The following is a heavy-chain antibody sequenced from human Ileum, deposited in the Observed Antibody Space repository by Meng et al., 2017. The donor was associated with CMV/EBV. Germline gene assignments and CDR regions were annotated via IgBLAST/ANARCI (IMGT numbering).Heavy chain of an antibody. Sequence: VQLQHWGAGLLKPSETLSLTCAVYGGSFSGYYWSWIRQPPGKGLEWIGEINHSGSTNYNPSLKSRVTISVDTSKNQFSLKLSSVTAADTAVYYCARGRRDGYNNPPLDYWGQGTLVTVSS. CDR3: ARGRRDGYNNPPLDY. V-gene: IGHV4-34*01. J-gene: IGHJ4*02. D-gene: IGHD5-24*01. CDR1: GGSFSGYY. CDR2: INHSGST.